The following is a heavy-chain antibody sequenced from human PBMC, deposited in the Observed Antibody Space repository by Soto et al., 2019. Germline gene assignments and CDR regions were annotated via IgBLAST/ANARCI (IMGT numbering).Heavy chain of an antibody. Sequence: KSSETLSLTCTVSGGSISSYYWSWIRQPPGKGLEWIGYIYYSGSTNYNPSLKSRVTISVDTSKNQFSLKLSSVTAADTAVYYCARGVYYDSSGLFDYWGQGTLVTVSS. CDR3: ARGVYYDSSGLFDY. J-gene: IGHJ4*02. CDR2: IYYSGST. D-gene: IGHD3-22*01. V-gene: IGHV4-59*01. CDR1: GGSISSYY.